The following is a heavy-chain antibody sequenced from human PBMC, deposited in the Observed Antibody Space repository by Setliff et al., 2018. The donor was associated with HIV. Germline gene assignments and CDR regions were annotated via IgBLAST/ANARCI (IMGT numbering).Heavy chain of an antibody. CDR3: AKVRVDIGRAFDI. V-gene: IGHV4-34*10. D-gene: IGHD5-12*01. CDR2: INHSGST. CDR1: GGSFNGYY. J-gene: IGHJ3*02. Sequence: PSETLSLTCAVYGGSFNGYYWSWIRQPPGKGLEWIGEINHSGSTNYNPSLKSRVTMSVDKSKNQFSLRLSSVTAADTAVYYCAKVRVDIGRAFDIWGQGTMVTVSS.